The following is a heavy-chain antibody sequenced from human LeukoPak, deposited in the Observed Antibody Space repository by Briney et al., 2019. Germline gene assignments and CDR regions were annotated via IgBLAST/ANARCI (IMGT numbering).Heavy chain of an antibody. Sequence: GGSLRLSCAASGFTFSDYYMSWIRQAPGKGLEWVSYISSSGRTIYYADSVKGRFTISRDNSKNSPYLQMNSLRAEDTAVYYCATSNIAARDYWGQGTLVTVSS. CDR2: ISSSGRTI. D-gene: IGHD6-6*01. CDR3: ATSNIAARDY. J-gene: IGHJ4*02. CDR1: GFTFSDYY. V-gene: IGHV3-11*01.